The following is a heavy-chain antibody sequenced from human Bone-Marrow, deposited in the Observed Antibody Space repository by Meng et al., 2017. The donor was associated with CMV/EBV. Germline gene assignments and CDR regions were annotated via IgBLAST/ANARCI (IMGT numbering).Heavy chain of an antibody. CDR3: ARGYYDFWSGGGGMDV. CDR1: GFTFSSYW. J-gene: IGHJ6*01. CDR2: IKQDGSEK. Sequence: GESLKISCAASGFTFSSYWMSWVRQAPGKGLEWVANIKQDGSEKYYVDSVKGRFTISRDNAKNSLYLQMNSLRAEDTAVYYCARGYYDFWSGGGGMDVWGPGTTVTVYS. V-gene: IGHV3-7*01. D-gene: IGHD3-3*01.